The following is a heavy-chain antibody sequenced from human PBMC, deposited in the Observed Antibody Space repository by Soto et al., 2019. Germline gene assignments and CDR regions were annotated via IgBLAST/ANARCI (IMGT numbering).Heavy chain of an antibody. D-gene: IGHD6-13*01. Sequence: GGSLRLSCAASGFTFTSYSMNWVRQAPGQGLEWVSYITSKSTTIKYADSVKGRFTISRDKSKNTLYLQMNSLRAEDTALYYCAKSFSSNWYDYFDYWGQGSLVTVSA. J-gene: IGHJ4*02. CDR3: AKSFSSNWYDYFDY. CDR1: GFTFTSYS. V-gene: IGHV3-48*01. CDR2: ITSKSTTI.